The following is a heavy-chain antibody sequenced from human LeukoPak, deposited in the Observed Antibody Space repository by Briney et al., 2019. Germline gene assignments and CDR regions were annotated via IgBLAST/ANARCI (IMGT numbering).Heavy chain of an antibody. CDR3: ARGGGDYDFWSGYYYFDY. J-gene: IGHJ4*02. Sequence: EASVKVSCKASGCTFTSYDINWVRQATGQGLEWMGWMNPNSDNTGYAQKFQGRVTMTRNTSISTAYVELSSLRSEDTAVYYCARGGGDYDFWSGYYYFDYWGQGTLVTVSS. CDR2: MNPNSDNT. D-gene: IGHD3-3*01. V-gene: IGHV1-8*01. CDR1: GCTFTSYD.